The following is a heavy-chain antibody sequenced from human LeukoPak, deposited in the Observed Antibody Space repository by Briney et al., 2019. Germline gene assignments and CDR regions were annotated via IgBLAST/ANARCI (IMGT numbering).Heavy chain of an antibody. V-gene: IGHV1-2*06. D-gene: IGHD6-19*01. Sequence: ASVKVSCKTSGYTFTGYYMHWVRQAPGQGLEWLGRMNPNSGDTNYPQNFQGRVTMTRDTSISTAYMELSSLRSDDTAVYYCARVKAVADYNWFDPWGLGTLVTVSS. CDR2: MNPNSGDT. CDR3: ARVKAVADYNWFDP. CDR1: GYTFTGYY. J-gene: IGHJ5*02.